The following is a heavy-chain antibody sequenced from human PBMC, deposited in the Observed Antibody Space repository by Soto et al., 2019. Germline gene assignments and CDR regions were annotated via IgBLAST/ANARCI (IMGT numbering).Heavy chain of an antibody. CDR3: AKDVGFAVAATGGAFDI. CDR1: GFTFSSYA. V-gene: IGHV3-23*01. CDR2: ISGSGGST. J-gene: IGHJ3*02. D-gene: IGHD2-15*01. Sequence: GGSLRLSCAASGFTFSSYAMSWVRQAPGKGLEWVSAISGSGGSTYYADSVKGRFTTSRDNSKNALYLQMNSLRAEDTAVYYCAKDVGFAVAATGGAFDIWGQGTMVTVSS.